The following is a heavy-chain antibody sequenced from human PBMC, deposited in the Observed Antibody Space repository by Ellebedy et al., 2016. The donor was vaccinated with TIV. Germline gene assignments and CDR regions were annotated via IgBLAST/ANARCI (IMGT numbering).Heavy chain of an antibody. CDR2: IFYTWST. CDR1: GGSVSSDNYY. D-gene: IGHD6-19*01. Sequence: SETLSLXXTVSGGSVSSDNYYWSWIRQPPGKGLEWIGYIFYTWSTHYNPSLKSRVTISVDTSENQFSLNLNSVTAADTAVYYCARTVAVAGTFAFDIWGRGTMVTASS. CDR3: ARTVAVAGTFAFDI. J-gene: IGHJ3*02. V-gene: IGHV4-61*01.